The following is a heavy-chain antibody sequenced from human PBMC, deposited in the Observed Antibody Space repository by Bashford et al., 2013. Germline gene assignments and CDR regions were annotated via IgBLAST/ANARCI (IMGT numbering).Heavy chain of an antibody. D-gene: IGHD6-19*01. CDR3: AKENIAVAGTRWVGYFDY. CDR2: IYWDGGS. Sequence: SGPTLVKPTQTLTLTCTFSGFSLSTSGVGVGWIRQPPGKALEWLALIYWDGGSTYYADSVKGRFTISRDNSKNSLYLQMNSLRTEDTALYYCAKENIAVAGTRWVGYFDYWGQGTLVTVSS. V-gene: IGHV2-5*02. J-gene: IGHJ4*02. CDR1: GFSLSTSGVG.